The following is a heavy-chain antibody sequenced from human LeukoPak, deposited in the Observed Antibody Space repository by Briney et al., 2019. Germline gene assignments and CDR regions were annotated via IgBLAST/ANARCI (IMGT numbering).Heavy chain of an antibody. CDR3: ARVAGYYDSSGYYKGHAFDI. D-gene: IGHD3-22*01. J-gene: IGHJ3*02. V-gene: IGHV4-30-4*01. CDR1: GGSISSGDYY. CDR2: IYYSGST. Sequence: SETLSLTCTVSGGSISSGDYYWSWIRQPPGKGLEWIGYIYYSGSTYYNPSLKSRVTMPVDTSKNQFSLKLSSVTAADTAVYYCARVAGYYDSSGYYKGHAFDIWGQGTMVTVSS.